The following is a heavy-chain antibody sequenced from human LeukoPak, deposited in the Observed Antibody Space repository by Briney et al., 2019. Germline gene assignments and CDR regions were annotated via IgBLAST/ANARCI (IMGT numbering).Heavy chain of an antibody. CDR1: GFSFSSYW. Sequence: GGSLRLSCAASGFSFSSYWMSWVRQAPGKGLEWVANIKEDGSEKYYVDSVKGRFTISRDNAKNSLYLQMNSLRAEDTALYYCAKDISAAAGTIDYWGQGTLVTVSS. D-gene: IGHD6-13*01. CDR2: IKEDGSEK. J-gene: IGHJ4*02. V-gene: IGHV3-7*03. CDR3: AKDISAAAGTIDY.